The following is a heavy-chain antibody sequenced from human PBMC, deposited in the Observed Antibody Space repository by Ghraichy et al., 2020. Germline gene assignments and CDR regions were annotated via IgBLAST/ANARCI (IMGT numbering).Heavy chain of an antibody. CDR3: ARGPSLGYCSSTSCYADY. Sequence: GGSLRLSCAASGFTFSSYSMNWVRQAPGKGLEWVSYISSSSSTIYYADSVKGRFTISRDNAKNSLYLQMNSLRDGDTAVYYCARGPSLGYCSSTSCYADYWGQGTLVTVSS. J-gene: IGHJ4*02. D-gene: IGHD2-2*01. CDR1: GFTFSSYS. CDR2: ISSSSSTI. V-gene: IGHV3-48*02.